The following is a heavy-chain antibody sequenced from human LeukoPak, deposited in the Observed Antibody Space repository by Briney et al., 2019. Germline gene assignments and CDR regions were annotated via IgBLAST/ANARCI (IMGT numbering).Heavy chain of an antibody. V-gene: IGHV4-59*01. CDR3: ATDVLGSTIFGVAHYFDY. CDR1: GGSISSYY. J-gene: IGHJ4*02. Sequence: PSETLSLTCTVSGGSISSYYWSWIRQPPGKGLEWIGYIYYSGSTNYNPSLKSRVTISVDTSKNQFSLKLSSVTAADTAVYYRATDVLGSTIFGVAHYFDYWGQGTLVTVSS. D-gene: IGHD3-3*01. CDR2: IYYSGST.